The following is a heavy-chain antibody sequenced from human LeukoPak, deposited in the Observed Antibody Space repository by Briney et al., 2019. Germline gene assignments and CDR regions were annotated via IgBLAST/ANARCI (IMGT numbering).Heavy chain of an antibody. CDR2: ISSSSSTV. D-gene: IGHD1-14*01. Sequence: GGSLCLTCVLSGCTISGYNMIWVRQAPGKGLEWISYISSSSSTVYYADSVKGRFTISRDNAKNSLYLQVNSLRDEDTAVYYCARETAYNLDYWCQGTLVTVSS. CDR3: ARETAYNLDY. V-gene: IGHV3-48*02. J-gene: IGHJ4*02. CDR1: GCTISGYN.